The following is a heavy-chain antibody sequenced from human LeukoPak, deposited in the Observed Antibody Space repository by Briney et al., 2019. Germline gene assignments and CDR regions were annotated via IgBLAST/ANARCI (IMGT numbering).Heavy chain of an antibody. V-gene: IGHV3-74*01. CDR3: VRDPRFSENFDY. CDR2: INSDGSST. D-gene: IGHD6-25*01. CDR1: GFTFSSYS. Sequence: GGSLRLSCAVSGFTFSSYSMNWVRQVPGKGLVCVSRINSDGSSTNYADSVKGRFTISRDNAKNTLYLQMNSLRAEDTAIYYCVRDPRFSENFDYWGQGALVTVSS. J-gene: IGHJ4*02.